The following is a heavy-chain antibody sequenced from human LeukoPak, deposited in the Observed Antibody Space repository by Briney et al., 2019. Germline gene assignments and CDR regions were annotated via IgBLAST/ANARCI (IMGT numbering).Heavy chain of an antibody. D-gene: IGHD3-9*01. Sequence: GGSLRLSCEASGFTFSNYWMSWVRQAPGKGLEWVANIRQDGSEKFYVDSVKGRFTISRDNAKNSLYLQLNSLSVEDTAVYYCARTYYNVLTGQPYYYYYGLDVWGQGTTVTVSS. J-gene: IGHJ6*02. CDR3: ARTYYNVLTGQPYYYYYGLDV. CDR2: IRQDGSEK. CDR1: GFTFSNYW. V-gene: IGHV3-7*01.